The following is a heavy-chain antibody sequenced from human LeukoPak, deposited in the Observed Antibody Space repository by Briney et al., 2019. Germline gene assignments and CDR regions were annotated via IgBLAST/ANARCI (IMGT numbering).Heavy chain of an antibody. J-gene: IGHJ4*02. D-gene: IGHD3-22*01. V-gene: IGHV3-53*01. CDR3: ARVYYDSSGYYSGLVWYFDY. CDR2: IYSGGST. CDR1: GFTFSSYE. Sequence: GGSLRLSCAASGFTFSSYEMNWVRQAPGKGLEWVSVIYSGGSTYYADSVKGRFTISRDNSKNTLYLQMNSLRAEDTAVYYCARVYYDSSGYYSGLVWYFDYWGQGTLVTVSS.